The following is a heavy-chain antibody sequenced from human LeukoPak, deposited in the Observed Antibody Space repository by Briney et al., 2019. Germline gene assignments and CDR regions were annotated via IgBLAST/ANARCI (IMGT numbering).Heavy chain of an antibody. CDR1: GFTFSSYW. J-gene: IGHJ5*02. CDR2: INSDGSST. Sequence: GGSLRLSCAASGFTFSSYWMHWVRQAPGKGLAWVSRINSDGSSTSYADSVKGRFTISRDNAKNTLYLQMNSLRAEDTAVYYCARAGPYYDFWSGYWRFDPWGQGTLVTVSS. V-gene: IGHV3-74*01. D-gene: IGHD3-3*01. CDR3: ARAGPYYDFWSGYWRFDP.